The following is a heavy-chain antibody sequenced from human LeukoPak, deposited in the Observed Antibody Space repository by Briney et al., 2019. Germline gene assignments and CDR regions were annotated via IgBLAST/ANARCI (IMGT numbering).Heavy chain of an antibody. Sequence: ASVTVSCKASGYTFTSYYMHWVRQAPGQGLEWMGISNPSGGSTSYAQKFQGRVTMTRDTSTSTVYMELSSLRSEDTAVYYCARDYYDSSGYPRSYNWFDPWGQGTLVTVSS. CDR1: GYTFTSYY. D-gene: IGHD3-22*01. V-gene: IGHV1-46*01. J-gene: IGHJ5*02. CDR2: SNPSGGST. CDR3: ARDYYDSSGYPRSYNWFDP.